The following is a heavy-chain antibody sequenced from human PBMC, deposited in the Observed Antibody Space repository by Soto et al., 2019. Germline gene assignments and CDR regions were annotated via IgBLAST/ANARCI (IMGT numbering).Heavy chain of an antibody. D-gene: IGHD3-3*01. CDR1: GFTFSSYS. J-gene: IGHJ5*02. V-gene: IGHV3-48*02. Sequence: GGSLRLSCAASGFTFSSYSMNWVRQAPGKGLEWVSYISSSSSTIYYADSVKGRFTISRDNAKNSLYLQMNSLRDEDTAVYYCARDRTYYDFWSGSTGFDPWGQGTLVTVSS. CDR2: ISSSSSTI. CDR3: ARDRTYYDFWSGSTGFDP.